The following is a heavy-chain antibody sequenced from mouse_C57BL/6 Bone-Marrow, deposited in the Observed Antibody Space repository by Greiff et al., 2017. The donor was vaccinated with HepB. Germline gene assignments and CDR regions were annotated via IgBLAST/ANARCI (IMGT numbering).Heavy chain of an antibody. CDR3: TGPYSNFPHYYAMDY. D-gene: IGHD2-5*01. CDR2: IRLKSDNYAT. V-gene: IGHV6-3*01. CDR1: GFTFSNYW. J-gene: IGHJ4*01. Sequence: EVKVEESGGGLVQPGGSMKLSCVASGFTFSNYWMNWVRQSPEKGLEWVAQIRLKSDNYATHYAESVKGRFTISRDDSKSSVHLQMNNLAAEDTGIYYWTGPYSNFPHYYAMDYWGQGPSVTVSS.